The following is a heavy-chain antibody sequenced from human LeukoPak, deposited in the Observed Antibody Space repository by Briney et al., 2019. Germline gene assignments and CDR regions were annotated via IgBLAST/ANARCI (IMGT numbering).Heavy chain of an antibody. D-gene: IGHD3-22*01. CDR3: AAEGGSSGYYYYYMDV. Sequence: PGGSLRLSCVASGFTFSDYAMHWVRQAPGKGLEWVSAISGSGGSTYYADSVKGRFTISRDNSKNTLYLQMNSLRAEDTAVYYCAAEGGSSGYYYYYMDVWGKGTTVTISS. J-gene: IGHJ6*03. CDR2: ISGSGGST. V-gene: IGHV3-23*01. CDR1: GFTFSDYA.